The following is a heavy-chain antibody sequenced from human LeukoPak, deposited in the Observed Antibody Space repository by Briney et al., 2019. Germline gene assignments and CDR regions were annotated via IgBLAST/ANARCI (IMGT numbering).Heavy chain of an antibody. J-gene: IGHJ4*02. CDR1: AYTFTDYY. V-gene: IGHV1-2*02. CDR3: AIDSLGFGAPCYFDY. Sequence: ASLTVSYTASAYTFTDYYLHWVLQAPGQGLEWMGSLNPNSGATNYAREFQGRVTMTRDTSITTAYMELSRLKSDDTTVFSFAIDSLGFGAPCYFDYWGQGTLVTVSS. D-gene: IGHD3-3*01. CDR2: LNPNSGAT.